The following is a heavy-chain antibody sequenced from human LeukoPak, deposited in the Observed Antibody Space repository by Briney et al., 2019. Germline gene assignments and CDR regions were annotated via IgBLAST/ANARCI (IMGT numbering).Heavy chain of an antibody. Sequence: SETLSLTCTVSGYSISSGYYWGWIWQPPGKGLEWIGSIYHSGSTYYNPSLESRVSISVDTSKNQFSLKLSSVTAADTAVYYCARRDTYYYDTSGYYYDDYWGQGTLVTVSS. CDR1: GYSISSGYY. J-gene: IGHJ4*02. V-gene: IGHV4-38-2*02. D-gene: IGHD3-22*01. CDR2: IYHSGST. CDR3: ARRDTYYYDTSGYYYDDY.